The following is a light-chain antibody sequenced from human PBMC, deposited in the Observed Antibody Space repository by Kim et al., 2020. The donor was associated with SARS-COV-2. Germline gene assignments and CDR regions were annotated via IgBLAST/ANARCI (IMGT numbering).Light chain of an antibody. CDR3: QSFDRDTQV. J-gene: IGLJ3*02. CDR1: RGTIASNY. V-gene: IGLV6-57*01. Sequence: GKTVTIPCTRDRGTIASNYVQWYQQRPGSSPTPVIYEDTHRPSGVPDRFSGSIDSSSNSASLTISGLKTEDEADYYCQSFDRDTQVFGGGTQLTVL. CDR2: EDT.